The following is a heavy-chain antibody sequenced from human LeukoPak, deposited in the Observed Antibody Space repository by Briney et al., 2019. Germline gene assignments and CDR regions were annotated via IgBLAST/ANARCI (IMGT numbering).Heavy chain of an antibody. CDR2: ISRSGTTI. V-gene: IGHV3-48*04. D-gene: IGHD3-3*01. CDR3: ASGERSGYLG. Sequence: GGSLRLSCAASGFTFSSYIMHWVRQAPGKGLEWVSYISRSGTTIYYADSVKGRFTISRDNAKNSLYLQMNSLRAEDTAVYYCASGERSGYLGWGQGTLVTVSS. CDR1: GFTFSSYI. J-gene: IGHJ4*02.